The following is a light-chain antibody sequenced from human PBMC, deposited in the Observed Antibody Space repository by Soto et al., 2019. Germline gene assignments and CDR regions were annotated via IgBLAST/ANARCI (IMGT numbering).Light chain of an antibody. CDR3: AAWDDSLSGPRYV. J-gene: IGLJ1*01. CDR1: SYNIGSNY. CDR2: RNN. V-gene: IGLV1-47*01. Sequence: QSVLTQPPSASGTPGQRVTISCSGSSYNIGSNYVYWYQQLPGTAPKLLIYRNNQRPSGVPDRFSGSKSGTSASLAISGLRSEDEADYYCAAWDDSLSGPRYVFGTGTKLTVL.